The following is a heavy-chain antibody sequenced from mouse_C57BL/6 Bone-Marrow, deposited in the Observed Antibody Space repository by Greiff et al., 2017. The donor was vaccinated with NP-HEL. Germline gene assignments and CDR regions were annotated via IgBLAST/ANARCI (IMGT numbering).Heavy chain of an antibody. D-gene: IGHD1-1*01. Sequence: QVQLQQSGAELVRPGTSVKVSCKASGYAFTNYLIAWVKQRPGQGLEWVAVINPGSCGTNYNEKFKGRATLTADKSSSTAYMQLSSLTSEDPGVYFCARSALITTEPAFAYWGQGTLVTVSA. CDR2: INPGSCGT. J-gene: IGHJ3*01. V-gene: IGHV1-54*01. CDR1: GYAFTNYL. CDR3: ARSALITTEPAFAY.